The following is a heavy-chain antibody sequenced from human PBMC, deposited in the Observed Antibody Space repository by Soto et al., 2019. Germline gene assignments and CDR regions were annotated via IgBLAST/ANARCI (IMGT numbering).Heavy chain of an antibody. Sequence: EVQLVESGGGLVQPGGSLRLSCAASGFTVSSNYMSGVRQAPGKGLEWVSVIFTGGSTYYADSVKGRFTISRHSSMNTVYLQMDSLRAEDTAVYYCARDRQSSGWLDAFDIWGQGTMVTVSS. CDR3: ARDRQSSGWLDAFDI. CDR1: GFTVSSNY. D-gene: IGHD6-19*01. CDR2: IFTGGST. J-gene: IGHJ3*02. V-gene: IGHV3-53*04.